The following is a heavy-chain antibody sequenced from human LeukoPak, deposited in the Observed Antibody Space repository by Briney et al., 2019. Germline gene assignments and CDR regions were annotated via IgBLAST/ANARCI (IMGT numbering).Heavy chain of an antibody. Sequence: DPSETLSLTCAVAGGSISSSNWWSWVRQPPGKGLEWIGEIYHSGSTKYNPSLKSRVTISVEKSKNHFSLKLSSVTAADTAVYYCARATYYYDSSGYYYYFDYWGQGTLVTVSS. CDR2: IYHSGST. CDR3: ARATYYYDSSGYYYYFDY. CDR1: GGSISSSNW. D-gene: IGHD3-22*01. J-gene: IGHJ4*02. V-gene: IGHV4-4*02.